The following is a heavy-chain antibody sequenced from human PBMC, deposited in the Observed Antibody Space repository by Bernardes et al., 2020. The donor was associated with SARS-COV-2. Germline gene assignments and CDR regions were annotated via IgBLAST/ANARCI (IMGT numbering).Heavy chain of an antibody. Sequence: SETLSLTCTVSGGSVRSGSYYWSWIRQPPGKGLEWIGYIYYSGSTNYNPSLKSRVTISVDTSKNQFSLKLSSVTAADTAVYYCARGSGTYGDYWGQGTLVTVSS. J-gene: IGHJ4*02. V-gene: IGHV4-61*01. D-gene: IGHD1-26*01. CDR3: ARGSGTYGDY. CDR1: GGSVRSGSYY. CDR2: IYYSGST.